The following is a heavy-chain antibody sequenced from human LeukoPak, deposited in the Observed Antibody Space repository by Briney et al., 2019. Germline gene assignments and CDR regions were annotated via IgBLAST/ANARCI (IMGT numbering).Heavy chain of an antibody. CDR1: GGTFSSYA. J-gene: IGHJ4*02. CDR3: ASHSSGWYRFFDY. CDR2: ITPIFGTA. D-gene: IGHD6-19*01. Sequence: ASVKVSCKASGGTFSSYAISWVRQAPGQGLEWMGGITPIFGTANYAQKFQGRVTITADESTSTAYMELSSLRSEDTAVYYCASHSSGWYRFFDYWGQGTLVTVSS. V-gene: IGHV1-69*13.